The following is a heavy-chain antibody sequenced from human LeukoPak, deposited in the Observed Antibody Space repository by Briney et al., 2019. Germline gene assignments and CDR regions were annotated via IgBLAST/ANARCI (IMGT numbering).Heavy chain of an antibody. D-gene: IGHD2-2*01. Sequence: GGSLRLPCAASGFTFSTHSMYWVRQAPGKGLEWVSSISASSNFIHYAESVRGRFTISRDNAKNSLYLQMNSLGAQDTAVYYCARPATGYCSSAGCHWDSWGQGTLVTVSS. CDR2: ISASSNFI. CDR3: ARPATGYCSSAGCHWDS. V-gene: IGHV3-21*01. J-gene: IGHJ4*02. CDR1: GFTFSTHS.